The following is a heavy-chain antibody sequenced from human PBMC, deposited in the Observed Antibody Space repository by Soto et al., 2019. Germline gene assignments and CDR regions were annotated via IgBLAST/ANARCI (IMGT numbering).Heavy chain of an antibody. CDR1: RFTFSSYG. J-gene: IGHJ4*02. D-gene: IGHD3-22*01. CDR2: ISYDGSTK. V-gene: IGHV3-30*03. Sequence: SLRLSFVASRFTFSSYGISWVRQAPGNGLEWVAIISYDGSTKHYADSVKGRFTISRDNSNNTLYLQMNSLRAEDTAVYYCVGGYYYGDYWGQGTLVTVSS. CDR3: VGGYYYGDY.